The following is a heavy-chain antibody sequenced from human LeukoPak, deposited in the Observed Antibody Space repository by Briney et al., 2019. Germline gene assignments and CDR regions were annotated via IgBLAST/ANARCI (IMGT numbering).Heavy chain of an antibody. V-gene: IGHV4-30-2*01. Sequence: PSQTLSLTCAVSGGSISSGDFPWSWIRQPPGKGLEWIGYVFHTGHTSYNPSLKSRVTISVDMSKNQLSLRLTSVTAADTAVYYCARGFYGAGSHFDYWGQGTLVTVSS. CDR2: VFHTGHT. CDR3: ARGFYGAGSHFDY. D-gene: IGHD3-10*01. CDR1: GGSISSGDFP. J-gene: IGHJ4*02.